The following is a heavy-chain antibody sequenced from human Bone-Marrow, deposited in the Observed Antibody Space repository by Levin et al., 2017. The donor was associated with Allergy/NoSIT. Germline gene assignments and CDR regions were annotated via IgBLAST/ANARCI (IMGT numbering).Heavy chain of an antibody. J-gene: IGHJ6*02. Sequence: ASVKVSCKASGYTFTSYAINWLRQAPGQGPEWMGWINTNNGNPRYAQGFTGRFVFSLDTSVSTANLQISSLKAEDTAVYYCASNITVRGSKAMDVWGQGTTVTVSS. D-gene: IGHD3-10*01. CDR1: GYTFTSYA. CDR3: ASNITVRGSKAMDV. V-gene: IGHV7-4-1*02. CDR2: INTNNGNP.